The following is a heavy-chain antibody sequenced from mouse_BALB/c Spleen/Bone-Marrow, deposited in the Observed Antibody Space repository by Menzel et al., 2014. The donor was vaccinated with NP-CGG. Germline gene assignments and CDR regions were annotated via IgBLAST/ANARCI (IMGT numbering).Heavy chain of an antibody. CDR3: ARRGENSLLRPRYFDV. V-gene: IGHV5-9-3*01. D-gene: IGHD1-2*01. CDR1: GFTFSSYA. J-gene: IGHJ1*01. Sequence: EVQLVESGGGLVKPGGSLKLSCAASGFTFSSYALSWVRQTPEKRLGWVATITIGGSYTFYPDSVRGRFTISRDNAKNTLFLQMSSLRSEDTAMYYCARRGENSLLRPRYFDVWGAEATVTVPS. CDR2: ITIGGSYT.